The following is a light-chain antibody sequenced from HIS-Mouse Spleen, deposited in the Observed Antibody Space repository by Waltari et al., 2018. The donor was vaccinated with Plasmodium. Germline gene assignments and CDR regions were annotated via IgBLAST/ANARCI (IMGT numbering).Light chain of an antibody. Sequence: EILMTQSPATLSVSPGDRATLSCRASQSVSSNLAWYQQKPGQAPRLLIYGASTRATGIPARFSGSGSGTEFTLTISSLQSEDFAVYYCQQYNNWPITFGQGTRLEIK. CDR3: QQYNNWPIT. J-gene: IGKJ5*01. CDR1: QSVSSN. V-gene: IGKV3-15*01. CDR2: GAS.